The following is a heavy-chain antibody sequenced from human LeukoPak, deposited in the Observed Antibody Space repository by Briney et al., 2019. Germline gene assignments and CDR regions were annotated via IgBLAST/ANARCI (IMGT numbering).Heavy chain of an antibody. V-gene: IGHV3-7*01. CDR1: GFTFGNYW. D-gene: IGHD3-16*01. CDR3: VRGMGWYFGL. Sequence: GGSLRLSCAASGFTFGNYWLSWVRQAPGKGLEWVATLEQDGIGQVYVDSVRGRFTIARDNAKNSLSLQMHRLRVEDTAVYYCVRGMGWYFGLWGRGSLVTVSS. CDR2: LEQDGIGQ. J-gene: IGHJ2*01.